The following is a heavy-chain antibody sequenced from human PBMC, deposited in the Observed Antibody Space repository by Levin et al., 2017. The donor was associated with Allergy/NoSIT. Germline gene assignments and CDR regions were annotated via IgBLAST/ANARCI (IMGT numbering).Heavy chain of an antibody. J-gene: IGHJ4*02. V-gene: IGHV3-23*01. CDR2: ISGSGGST. CDR3: AKVDYDSSGYYSN. CDR1: GFTFSSYA. Sequence: GESLKISCAASGFTFSSYAMSWVRQAPGKGLEWVSAISGSGGSTYYADSVKGRFTISRDNSKNTLYLQMNSLRAEDTAVYYCAKVDYDSSGYYSNWGQGTLVTVSS. D-gene: IGHD3-22*01.